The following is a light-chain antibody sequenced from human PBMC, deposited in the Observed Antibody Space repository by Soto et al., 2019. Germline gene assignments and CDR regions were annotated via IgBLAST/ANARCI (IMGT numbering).Light chain of an antibody. Sequence: QSVLTQPPSVSGAPGQRVTISCTGSSSNIGAGYDVHWYQQLPGRAPKLLIYGNTNRPSGVPDRFSGSKSGTSASLAITGLQGEDEADYYCLSFDSSLSVVFGGGTKPPS. CDR3: LSFDSSLSVV. CDR2: GNT. CDR1: SSNIGAGYD. V-gene: IGLV1-40*01. J-gene: IGLJ2*01.